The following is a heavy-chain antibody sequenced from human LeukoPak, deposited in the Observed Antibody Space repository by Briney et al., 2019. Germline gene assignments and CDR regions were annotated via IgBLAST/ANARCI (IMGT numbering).Heavy chain of an antibody. V-gene: IGHV3-21*01. Sequence: GGSLRLSCAASGFTFSSYSMNWVRQAPGKGLEWVSSISSSSSYIYYADSVKGRFTISRDNAKNSLYLQMNSLRAEDTAVYYCAGGYDKMYYYDNSGYSLFDYWGQGTLVTVSS. J-gene: IGHJ4*02. CDR2: ISSSSSYI. CDR1: GFTFSSYS. D-gene: IGHD3-22*01. CDR3: AGGYDKMYYYDNSGYSLFDY.